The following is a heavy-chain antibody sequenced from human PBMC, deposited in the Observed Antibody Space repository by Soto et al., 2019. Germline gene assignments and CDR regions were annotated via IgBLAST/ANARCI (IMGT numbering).Heavy chain of an antibody. J-gene: IGHJ4*02. Sequence: PGGSLRLSCAASGFTFISYGMHWVLQAPCKGLEWVAVISYDGSNKYYADSVKGRFTISRDNSKNTLYLQMNSLRAEDTAVYYYAKDRGRYSYGGGQNYWGQGTLVTVSS. CDR1: GFTFISYG. CDR3: AKDRGRYSYGGGQNY. D-gene: IGHD5-18*01. CDR2: ISYDGSNK. V-gene: IGHV3-30*18.